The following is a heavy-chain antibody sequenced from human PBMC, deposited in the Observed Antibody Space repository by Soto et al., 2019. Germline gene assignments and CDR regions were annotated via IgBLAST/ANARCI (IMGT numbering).Heavy chain of an antibody. CDR2: IWYDGSNK. D-gene: IGHD6-13*01. CDR3: ARDSWYLRRRAEYFQH. J-gene: IGHJ1*01. Sequence: QVQLVESGGGVVQPGRSLRLSCAASGFTFSSYGMHWVRQAPGKGLERVAVIWYDGSNKYYADSVKGRFTISRDNSKNTLYLQMNSLRAEATAVYYCARDSWYLRRRAEYFQHWGQGTLVTVSS. V-gene: IGHV3-33*01. CDR1: GFTFSSYG.